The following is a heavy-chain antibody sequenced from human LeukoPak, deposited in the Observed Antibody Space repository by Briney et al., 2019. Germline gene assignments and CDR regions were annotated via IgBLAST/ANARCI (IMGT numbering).Heavy chain of an antibody. J-gene: IGHJ4*02. CDR1: GGSFSGYY. CDR3: ARVYGDPTA. CDR2: INHSGST. D-gene: IGHD4-17*01. V-gene: IGHV4-34*01. Sequence: SETLSLTCAVYGGSFSGYYWSWIRQPPGKGLEWIGEINHSGSTNYNPSLKSRVTISVDTSKNQFSLKLSSVTAADTAMYFCARVYGDPTAWGQGTLVTVSS.